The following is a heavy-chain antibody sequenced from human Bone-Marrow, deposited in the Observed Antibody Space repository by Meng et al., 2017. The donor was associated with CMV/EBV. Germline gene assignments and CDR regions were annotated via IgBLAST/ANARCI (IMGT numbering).Heavy chain of an antibody. CDR2: IDPAGGA. D-gene: IGHD6-19*01. V-gene: IGHV3-66*02. Sequence: SCAAPGFTVSSTYMNWVRQAPGKGLEWVSVIDPAGGAYYADSVKGRFSISRDNSKNTLYLQIDSLRTEDTSVYYCARALRSSGPSWGQGTLVTVSS. J-gene: IGHJ4*02. CDR1: GFTVSSTY. CDR3: ARALRSSGPS.